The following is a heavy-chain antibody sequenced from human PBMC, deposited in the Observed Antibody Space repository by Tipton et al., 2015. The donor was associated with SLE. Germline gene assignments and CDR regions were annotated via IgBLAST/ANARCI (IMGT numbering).Heavy chain of an antibody. CDR2: INHSGST. CDR3: ARGTFWSGYYGWFDP. Sequence: LRLSCAVYGGSFSGYYWSWIRQPPGKGLEWIGEINHSGSTNYNPSLKSRVTISVDTSKNQFSLKLSSVSAADTAVYHCARGTFWSGYYGWFDPWGQGTLVTVSS. CDR1: GGSFSGYY. D-gene: IGHD3-3*01. V-gene: IGHV4-34*01. J-gene: IGHJ5*02.